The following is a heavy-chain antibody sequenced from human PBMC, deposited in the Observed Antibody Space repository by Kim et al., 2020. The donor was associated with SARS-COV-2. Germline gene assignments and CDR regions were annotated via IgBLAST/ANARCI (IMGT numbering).Heavy chain of an antibody. D-gene: IGHD6-13*01. J-gene: IGHJ4*02. Sequence: SETLSLTCTVSGGSISSFYWSWIRQPPGKGLEWIGYIYYSGSTDYNPSLKSRVTISRDTSKNQFSLRLSSVTAADTAVYYCSRGFSAAANFDYWGQGALVTVSS. CDR1: GGSISSFY. V-gene: IGHV4-59*01. CDR3: SRGFSAAANFDY. CDR2: IYYSGST.